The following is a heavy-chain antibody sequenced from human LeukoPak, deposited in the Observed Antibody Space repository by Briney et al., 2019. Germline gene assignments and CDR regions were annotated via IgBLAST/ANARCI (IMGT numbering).Heavy chain of an antibody. J-gene: IGHJ4*02. CDR1: GGTFSSYA. V-gene: IGHV1-69*13. Sequence: VASVKVSCKASGGTFSSYAISWVRQAPGQGLEWMGGIIPIFGTANYAQKFQGRVTITADESTSTAYMELSSLRSEDTAVYYCARELKWELTYYFDYWGQGTLVTVSS. CDR3: ARELKWELTYYFDY. CDR2: IIPIFGTA. D-gene: IGHD1-26*01.